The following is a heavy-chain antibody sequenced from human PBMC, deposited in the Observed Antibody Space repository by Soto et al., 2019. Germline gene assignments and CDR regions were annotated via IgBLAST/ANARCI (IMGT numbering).Heavy chain of an antibody. J-gene: IGHJ4*02. D-gene: IGHD3-9*01. Sequence: QVQLVQSGAEVKEPGAAVKVSCRASGYTFTYAHIHWVRQAPGQGLEWIGIIHPSDGTTTYAQQFQDRVTMTRDTSTSTVYMELIRLRFEDTAMYYCARDLKYYEILTGLDYWGQGTLVTVSS. CDR3: ARDLKYYEILTGLDY. V-gene: IGHV1-46*01. CDR1: GYTFTYAH. CDR2: IHPSDGTT.